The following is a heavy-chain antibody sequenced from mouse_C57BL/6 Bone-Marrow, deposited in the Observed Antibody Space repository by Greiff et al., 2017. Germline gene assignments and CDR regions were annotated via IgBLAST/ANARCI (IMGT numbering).Heavy chain of an antibody. CDR3: ARKSPYYYGEGYFDV. D-gene: IGHD1-1*01. V-gene: IGHV1-55*01. CDR2: IYPGSGST. Sequence: QVQLQQPGAELVKPGASVKMSCKASGYTFTSYWITWVKQRPGQGLEWIGDIYPGSGSTNYNEKFKSKATLTVDTSSSTAYMQLSSLTSEDSAVYYCARKSPYYYGEGYFDVWGTGTTVTVSS. J-gene: IGHJ1*03. CDR1: GYTFTSYW.